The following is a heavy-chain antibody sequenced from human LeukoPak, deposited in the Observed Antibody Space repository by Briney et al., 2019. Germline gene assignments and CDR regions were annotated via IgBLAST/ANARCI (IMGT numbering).Heavy chain of an antibody. CDR1: GFTFSDYC. CDR2: ISGSGHYT. D-gene: IGHD4-17*01. J-gene: IGHJ4*02. V-gene: IGHV3-11*05. Sequence: PGGSLRLSCAASGFTFSDYCMSWIRQAPGKGLEWVSYISGSGHYTYSADSVKGRFTISRDNGRNSVILQMNSLRAEDTAVYYCARGGMNAVTTAVDYWGQGIQVIVSS. CDR3: ARGGMNAVTTAVDY.